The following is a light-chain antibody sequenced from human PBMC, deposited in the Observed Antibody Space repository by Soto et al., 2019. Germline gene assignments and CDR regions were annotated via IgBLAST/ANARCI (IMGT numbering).Light chain of an antibody. J-gene: IGLJ1*01. V-gene: IGLV2-14*01. CDR1: RSDVGGYNY. CDR2: DVS. Sequence: QSALTQPASVSGSPGQSITISCTGTRSDVGGYNYVSWYQQHPGKAPKLMIYDVSNRPSGVSNRFSGSKSGNTASLTISGLQAEDEADYYCQSYDSSLSGRYVFGTGTKVTVL. CDR3: QSYDSSLSGRYV.